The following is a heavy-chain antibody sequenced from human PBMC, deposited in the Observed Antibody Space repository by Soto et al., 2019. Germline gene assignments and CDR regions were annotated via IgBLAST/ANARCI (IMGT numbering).Heavy chain of an antibody. V-gene: IGHV3-48*02. J-gene: IGHJ6*02. Sequence: GALRLSCAASGFTFSSYIMNWVRQAPVKGLEWVSYISSSSSTIYYADSVKGRFTISRDNAKNSLYLQMNSLRDEDTAVYYCAREPTGDTGMDVCGRGTTVTFCS. CDR1: GFTFSSYI. D-gene: IGHD7-27*01. CDR2: ISSSSSTI. CDR3: AREPTGDTGMDV.